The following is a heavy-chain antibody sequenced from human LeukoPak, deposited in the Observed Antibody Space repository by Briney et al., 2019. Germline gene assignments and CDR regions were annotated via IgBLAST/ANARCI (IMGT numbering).Heavy chain of an antibody. CDR3: ARQIAAYGMDV. J-gene: IGHJ6*02. D-gene: IGHD2-21*01. Sequence: GESLKISCKGSEYSFASYWIGWVRQMPGKGLEWMGIIYPGDSDTRYSPSFEGQVTISADKSISTAYLQWSSLKASDTAMYHCARQIAAYGMDVWGQGTTVTVSS. CDR2: IYPGDSDT. CDR1: EYSFASYW. V-gene: IGHV5-51*01.